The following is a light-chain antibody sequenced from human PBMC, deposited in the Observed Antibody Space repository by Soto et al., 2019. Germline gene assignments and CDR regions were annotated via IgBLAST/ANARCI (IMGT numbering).Light chain of an antibody. J-gene: IGKJ2*01. CDR3: QQYSGWPYT. V-gene: IGKV3-15*01. CDR1: QSISNH. CDR2: GAY. Sequence: EIVMTQSPATLAASPGESATLSCRASQSISNHLTWYQQKPDQPPRLLIYGAYTRATGIPARFSGSGSGTEFTLTISNVQSEDFAVYYCQQYSGWPYTFGQGTKLEIK.